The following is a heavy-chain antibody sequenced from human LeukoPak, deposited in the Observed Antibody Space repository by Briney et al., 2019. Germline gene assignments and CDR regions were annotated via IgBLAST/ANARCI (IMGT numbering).Heavy chain of an antibody. Sequence: PGRSLRLSCAASGFTFSRYAMHWVRQAPGKGLEWVALISYDGSNKYYADSVKGPFTISRDNSKNTLYLQMNSLGVQETAVYYCARDLWIAVAFGYLDYWGQGTLVTVSS. CDR3: ARDLWIAVAFGYLDY. CDR1: GFTFSRYA. D-gene: IGHD6-19*01. V-gene: IGHV3-30-3*01. J-gene: IGHJ4*02. CDR2: ISYDGSNK.